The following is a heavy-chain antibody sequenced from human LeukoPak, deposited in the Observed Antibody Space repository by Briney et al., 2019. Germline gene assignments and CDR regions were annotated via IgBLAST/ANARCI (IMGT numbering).Heavy chain of an antibody. D-gene: IGHD3-16*01. CDR2: IYSSDNT. CDR3: AGRRVLDASFDY. Sequence: GGSLRLSCAASGFTVSGNFMSWVRQAPGKGLEWVSVIYSSDNTYYIDSVKGRFTISRDNSKNTLYLQMNSLRAEDTAVYYCAGRRVLDASFDYWGQGTLVTVSS. CDR1: GFTVSGNF. V-gene: IGHV3-66*02. J-gene: IGHJ4*02.